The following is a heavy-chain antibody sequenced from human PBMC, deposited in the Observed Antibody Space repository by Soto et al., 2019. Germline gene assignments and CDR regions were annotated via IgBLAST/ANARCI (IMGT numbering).Heavy chain of an antibody. Sequence: SGGSLRLSCAASGFTFSSYAMSWVRQAPGKGLEWVSAISGSGGSTYYADSVKGRFTISRDNSKNTLYLQMNSLRAEDTAVYYCAKARDYYGAAYDYWGQGVLVTVSS. D-gene: IGHD3-10*01. CDR1: GFTFSSYA. J-gene: IGHJ4*02. CDR2: ISGSGGST. V-gene: IGHV3-23*01. CDR3: AKARDYYGAAYDY.